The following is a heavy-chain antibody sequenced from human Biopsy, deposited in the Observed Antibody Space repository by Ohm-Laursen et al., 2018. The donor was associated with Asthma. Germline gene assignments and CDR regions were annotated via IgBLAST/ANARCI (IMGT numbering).Heavy chain of an antibody. V-gene: IGHV1-69*13. CDR3: ARKAGSCISRTCYSLDF. Sequence: SVKVSYKTLGGTFNTYVIGWVRQAPGQGLEWMGGINSVFGTTTYPQKFQDRVTITADDSTSTVYMELSSLRSEDTAVYYCARKAGSCISRTCYSLDFWGQGTLVTVSS. CDR2: INSVFGTT. D-gene: IGHD2-2*01. CDR1: GGTFNTYV. J-gene: IGHJ4*02.